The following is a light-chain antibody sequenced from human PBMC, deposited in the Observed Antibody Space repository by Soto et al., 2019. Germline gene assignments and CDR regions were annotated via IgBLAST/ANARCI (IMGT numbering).Light chain of an antibody. V-gene: IGKV3-20*01. CDR3: QQYNNWPPIT. J-gene: IGKJ5*01. CDR1: QSVSSSY. Sequence: ELVLTQSPGTLSLSPWERATLSCRASQSVSSSYLAWYQQKPGQAPRLLLYGASSRATGIPDRFSGSGSGTEFTLTISSLQSEDFAVYYCQQYNNWPPITFGQGTRLEIK. CDR2: GAS.